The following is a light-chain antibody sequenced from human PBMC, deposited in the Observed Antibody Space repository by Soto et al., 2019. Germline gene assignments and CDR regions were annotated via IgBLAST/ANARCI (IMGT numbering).Light chain of an antibody. CDR3: QQYNNLPPDT. CDR2: GAS. Sequence: DIVMTQSPDSLAVSLGERATINCKSSQSVLYSSNNKNYLAWYQQKPGQAPRLLIYGASTRATGIPGRFRGSGSGTEFTLTITSLQSEDFAVYFCQQYNNLPPDTFGQGTKLEIK. J-gene: IGKJ2*01. CDR1: QSVLYSSNNKNY. V-gene: IGKV4-1*01.